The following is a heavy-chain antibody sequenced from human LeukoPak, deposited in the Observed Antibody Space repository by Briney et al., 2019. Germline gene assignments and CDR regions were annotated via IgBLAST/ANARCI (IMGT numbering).Heavy chain of an antibody. CDR3: ARDGYYDSSGYQEFDY. CDR1: GDSISSSSYY. J-gene: IGHJ4*02. V-gene: IGHV4-39*07. CDR2: IYYSGST. Sequence: SETLSLTCSVSGDSISSSSYYWGWIRQPPGKGLEWIGSIYYSGSTYYNPSLKSRVTISVDTSKNQFSLKLSSVTAADTAVYYCARDGYYDSSGYQEFDYWGQGTLVTVSS. D-gene: IGHD3-22*01.